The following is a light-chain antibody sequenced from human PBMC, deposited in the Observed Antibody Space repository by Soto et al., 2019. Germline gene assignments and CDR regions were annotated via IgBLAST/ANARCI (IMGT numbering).Light chain of an antibody. Sequence: QSALTQPPSASGSPGQSVTISCTGTSSDVGAYDYVSWYQQHPGKAPKLMIYEINKRPSGVPDRFSGSKSGNTASLTVSGLQAEDEADYYCCAYAGSGTVVFGGGTKLTVL. V-gene: IGLV2-8*01. CDR1: SSDVGAYDY. J-gene: IGLJ2*01. CDR2: EIN. CDR3: CAYAGSGTVV.